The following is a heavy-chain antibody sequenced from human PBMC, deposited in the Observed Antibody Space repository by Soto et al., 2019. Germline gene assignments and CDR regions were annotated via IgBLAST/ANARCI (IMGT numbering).Heavy chain of an antibody. CDR3: ASIRVPAAMKAYYYYMDV. Sequence: GASVKVSCKASGYTFTSYDINWGRQATGQGREWMGWMNPNSGNTGYAQKFQGRVTMTRNTSISTAYMELSSLRSEDTAVYYCASIRVPAAMKAYYYYMDVWGKGTTVTVSS. J-gene: IGHJ6*03. CDR2: MNPNSGNT. D-gene: IGHD2-2*01. CDR1: GYTFTSYD. V-gene: IGHV1-8*01.